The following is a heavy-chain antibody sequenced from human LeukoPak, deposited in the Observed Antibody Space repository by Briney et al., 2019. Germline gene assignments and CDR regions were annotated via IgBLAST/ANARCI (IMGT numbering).Heavy chain of an antibody. D-gene: IGHD2-2*01. V-gene: IGHV1-18*04. CDR1: GYTFTSYG. J-gene: IGHJ6*04. CDR2: ISAYNGNT. Sequence: GASVKVSCKASGYTFTSYGISWVRQAPGQGLEWMGWISAYNGNTNYAQKLQGRVTMTTDTSTSTAYMELRSLRSDDTAVYYCAGADLDIVVVPAASDYYYGMDVWGKGTTVTVSS. CDR3: AGADLDIVVVPAASDYYYGMDV.